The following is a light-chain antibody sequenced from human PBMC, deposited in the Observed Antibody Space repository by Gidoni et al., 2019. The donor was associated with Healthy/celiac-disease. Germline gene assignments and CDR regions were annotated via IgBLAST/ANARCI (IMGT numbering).Light chain of an antibody. CDR1: SSDVGGYNY. J-gene: IGLJ3*02. Sequence: QSALTQPASGSGSPGQSITIACTGTSSDVGGYNYVSWYQQHPGTAPQLMLYYVSDRPSGASTRVSGSTSGHPASLTISGLQAEDEADYYCSSYTSSSTVFGGGTKLTVL. CDR2: YVS. V-gene: IGLV2-14*01. CDR3: SSYTSSSTV.